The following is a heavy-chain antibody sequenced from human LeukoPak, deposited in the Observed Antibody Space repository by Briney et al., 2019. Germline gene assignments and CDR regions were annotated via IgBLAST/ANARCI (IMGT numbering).Heavy chain of an antibody. CDR2: ISSSGSTI. V-gene: IGHV3-48*03. CDR3: DVGSSLDY. CDR1: GFTFSSYE. D-gene: IGHD6-13*01. Sequence: AGGSLRLSCAASGFTFSSYEMNWVRQAPGKGLEWVSYISSSGSTIYYADSVKGRFTISRDNAKNSLYLQMSSLRAEDTAVYYCDVGSSLDYWGQGTLVTVSS. J-gene: IGHJ4*02.